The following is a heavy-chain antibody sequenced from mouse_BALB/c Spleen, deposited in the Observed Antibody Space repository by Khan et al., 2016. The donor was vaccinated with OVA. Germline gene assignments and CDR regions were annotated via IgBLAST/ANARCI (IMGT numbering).Heavy chain of an antibody. CDR2: IYPGSGNT. J-gene: IGHJ3*01. CDR1: GYTFTDYY. V-gene: IGHV1-77*01. Sequence: QVQLQQSGAELARPGASVKLSCKASGYTFTDYYINWVKQRTGQGLEWIGEIYPGSGNTYYNEKFKDKATQTADKCSSQAFMKPNSVTTEESSVYFCARSGIGSFAYWGQGTLVTVSA. CDR3: ARSGIGSFAY. D-gene: IGHD2-2*01.